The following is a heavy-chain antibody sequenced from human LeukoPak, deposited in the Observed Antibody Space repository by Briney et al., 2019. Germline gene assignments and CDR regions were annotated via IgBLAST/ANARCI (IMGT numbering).Heavy chain of an antibody. Sequence: GGSLRLSCAASGFTFSNYAMSWVRQVPGKGLEWVSGISAKGGSIGYAESVKGRFTISRDNAKDSQYLQMNDLRAEDTALYYCVRDMLEIESRPIDYWGRGTLVTVSS. CDR2: ISAKGGSI. V-gene: IGHV3-20*04. CDR3: VRDMLEIESRPIDY. J-gene: IGHJ4*02. D-gene: IGHD2-8*01. CDR1: GFTFSNYA.